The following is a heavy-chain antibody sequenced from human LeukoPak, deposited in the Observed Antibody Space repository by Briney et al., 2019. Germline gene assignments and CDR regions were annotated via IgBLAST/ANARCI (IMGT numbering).Heavy chain of an antibody. CDR3: ARERDRYCSSTSCYPTAYYYYMDV. CDR1: GFTFISYS. CDR2: ISSSSSYI. Sequence: PGGSLRLSCAASGFTFISYSMNWVRQAPGKGLEWVSSISSSSSYIYYADSVKGRFTISRDNAKNSLYLQMNSLRAEDTAVYYCARERDRYCSSTSCYPTAYYYYMDVWGKGTTVTVSS. V-gene: IGHV3-21*01. J-gene: IGHJ6*03. D-gene: IGHD2-2*01.